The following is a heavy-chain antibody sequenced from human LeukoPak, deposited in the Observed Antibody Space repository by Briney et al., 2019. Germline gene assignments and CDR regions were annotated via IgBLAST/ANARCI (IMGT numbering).Heavy chain of an antibody. J-gene: IGHJ4*02. CDR2: ISAYNGNT. Sequence: ASVKVSCKASGYSFPSYGISWVRQAPGQGLEWMGWISAYNGNTDYAQKLQGRVTMTTDTSTSTAYVELRSLRSADTAVYYCARDRLSAAGGWDLVFDYWGQGTLVTVSS. V-gene: IGHV1-18*01. D-gene: IGHD1-26*01. CDR3: ARDRLSAAGGWDLVFDY. CDR1: GYSFPSYG.